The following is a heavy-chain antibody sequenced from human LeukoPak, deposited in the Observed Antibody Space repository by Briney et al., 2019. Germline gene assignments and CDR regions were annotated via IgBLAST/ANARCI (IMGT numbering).Heavy chain of an antibody. CDR1: GFTLSSYW. Sequence: PGGSLRLSCAASGFTLSSYWMHWVRQAPGEGLVWVSRIDPDGSTTNYADSVKGRFTTSRDNAKNTLYLQMNSLRAEDTALYYCTRVQAGRAGLMYVWGRGTTVTVSS. D-gene: IGHD6-13*01. CDR2: IDPDGSTT. V-gene: IGHV3-74*01. J-gene: IGHJ6*02. CDR3: TRVQAGRAGLMYV.